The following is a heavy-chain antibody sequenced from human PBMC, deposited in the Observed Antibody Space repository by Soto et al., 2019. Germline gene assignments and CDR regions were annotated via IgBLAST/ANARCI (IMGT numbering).Heavy chain of an antibody. V-gene: IGHV1-18*01. CDR1: GYNFFDYG. CDR3: VRGRTVSSICALLV. Sequence: QIQLVQSGAEVKKPGASVTVSCKASGYNFFDYGVSWVRQAPGQGLECMGGVSPKSGNTDYARKVQSRVTITTDTSTRTAYMELRGLRSDDTAVYYCVRGRTVSSICALLVWGQGTLVSVSS. D-gene: IGHD1-1*01. J-gene: IGHJ1*01. CDR2: VSPKSGNT.